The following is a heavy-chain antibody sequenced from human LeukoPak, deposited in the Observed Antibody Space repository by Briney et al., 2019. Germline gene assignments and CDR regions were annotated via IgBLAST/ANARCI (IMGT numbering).Heavy chain of an antibody. CDR2: ISSSSSTI. Sequence: GGSLRLSCAASGFTFSSYSMNWVRQAPGKGLEWVSYISSSSSTIYYADSVKGRFTISRDNAKNSLYLQMNSPRAEDTAVYYCARFSSSWSGGYWGQGTLVTVSS. CDR3: ARFSSSWSGGY. J-gene: IGHJ4*02. CDR1: GFTFSSYS. V-gene: IGHV3-48*01. D-gene: IGHD6-13*01.